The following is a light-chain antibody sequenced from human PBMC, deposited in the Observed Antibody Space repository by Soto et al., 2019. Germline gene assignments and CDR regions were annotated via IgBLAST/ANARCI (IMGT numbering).Light chain of an antibody. CDR3: LQYYSTPQYT. CDR1: QSVLYSSNNKNS. Sequence: IVMTQSPDSLAVSLGERATIHCKYSQSVLYSSNNKNSLAWYQQKPGQPTKLLIYWASTRESGFPDRFSGSGSGTDFTLTISSLQAEDVAVYYCLQYYSTPQYTFGQGTTLEIK. J-gene: IGKJ2*01. CDR2: WAS. V-gene: IGKV4-1*01.